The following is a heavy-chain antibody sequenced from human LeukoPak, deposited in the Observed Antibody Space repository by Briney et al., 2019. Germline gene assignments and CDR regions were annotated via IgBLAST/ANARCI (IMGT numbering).Heavy chain of an antibody. D-gene: IGHD3-3*01. V-gene: IGHV1-2*02. CDR3: ARGVDTMGY. CDR2: INPNSGGT. J-gene: IGHJ4*02. Sequence: ASVKVSCKTSGYSFTGYYIHWVRQAPGQGLEWMGWINPNSGGTKYAQKFQGRVTMTRDTSISTPYMGLSRLRSDDTAVYYCARGVDTMGYWGQGTLVTVSS. CDR1: GYSFTGYY.